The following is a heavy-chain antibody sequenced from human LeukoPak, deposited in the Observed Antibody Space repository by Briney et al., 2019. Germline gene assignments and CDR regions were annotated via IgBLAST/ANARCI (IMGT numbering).Heavy chain of an antibody. D-gene: IGHD3-10*01. CDR3: ARHLFAFGSGSYYRGHFDY. V-gene: IGHV4-4*07. CDR2: IYDSGST. Sequence: SETLSLTCTVSGGSINSYYWSWIRQPPGKGLEWTGRIYDSGSTDYNPSLKSRVTMSIDTSKNQFSLKLSSVTAADTAVYYCARHLFAFGSGSYYRGHFDYWGQGTLVTVSS. J-gene: IGHJ4*02. CDR1: GGSINSYY.